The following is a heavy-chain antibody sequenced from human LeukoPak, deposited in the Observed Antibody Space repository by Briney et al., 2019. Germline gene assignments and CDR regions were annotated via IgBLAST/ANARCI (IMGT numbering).Heavy chain of an antibody. D-gene: IGHD5-24*01. CDR2: IYPGDSDT. J-gene: IGHJ4*02. V-gene: IGHV5-51*01. CDR3: ARSHGDGYSLGY. CDR1: GFTSYW. Sequence: GESLKISCQGSGFTSYWIGWVRQMPGKGLEWMGIIYPGDSDTKCSPSFQGQVTMSVDKSISTAYLQWSSLKASDTAMYYCARSHGDGYSLGYWGQGTLVTVSS.